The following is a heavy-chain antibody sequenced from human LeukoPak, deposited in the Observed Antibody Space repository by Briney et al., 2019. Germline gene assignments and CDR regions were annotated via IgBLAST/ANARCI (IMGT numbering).Heavy chain of an antibody. J-gene: IGHJ5*02. D-gene: IGHD3-10*01. V-gene: IGHV4-39*01. CDR3: ARRGGYYGSGGNWFGP. CDR2: IYYSGYT. Sequence: SATLSLTCTVSGGSISSSSHYWGWIRQPPGKGLEWIGSIYYSGYTYYNPSPKSRVTISVDTSKNQFSLKLRSVTAADTAVYYCARRGGYYGSGGNWFGPWGQGTLVTVSS. CDR1: GGSISSSSHY.